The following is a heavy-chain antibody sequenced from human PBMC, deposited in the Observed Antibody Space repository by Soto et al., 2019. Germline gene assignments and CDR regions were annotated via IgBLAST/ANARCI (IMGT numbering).Heavy chain of an antibody. CDR1: GYTFTSYA. D-gene: IGHD1-26*01. Sequence: ASVKVSCKASGYTFTSYAMHWVRQAPGQRLEWMGWINAGNGNTKYSQKFQGRVTISRDNAKNTLYLQMNSLRAEDTAVYYCVRDDIGLGIDYWGLGTLVTVSS. V-gene: IGHV1-3*01. J-gene: IGHJ4*02. CDR2: INAGNGNT. CDR3: VRDDIGLGIDY.